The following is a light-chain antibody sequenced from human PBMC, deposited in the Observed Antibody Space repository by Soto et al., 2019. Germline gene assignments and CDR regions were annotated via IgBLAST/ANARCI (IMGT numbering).Light chain of an antibody. V-gene: IGKV1-12*01. CDR1: RGISSW. CDR3: QQANSFPLT. J-gene: IGKJ3*01. CDR2: AAS. Sequence: DIQMTQSPSSVSASVGDRVTITCRASRGISSWLAWYQQKPGKAPKLLIYAASSLQSGVPSRFSGSGSGTDFTLTISRLQPEDFATYYCQQANSFPLTFGPGTKVDIK.